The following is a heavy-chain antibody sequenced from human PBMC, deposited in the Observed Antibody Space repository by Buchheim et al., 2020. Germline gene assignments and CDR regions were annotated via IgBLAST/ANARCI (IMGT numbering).Heavy chain of an antibody. CDR2: INPSGGIR. V-gene: IGHV1-46*03. CDR1: GYIFTSYY. D-gene: IGHD1-7*01. J-gene: IGHJ5*02. Sequence: QVQLVQSGAEVKKPGASVKVSCKASGYIFTSYYILWVRQAPGQGLEWMGIINPSGGIRTYAQKFQGRVTMTRDTSTSTVYMELSSLRSEDTAVYYCARVNREYSNNWYFWPWGQGTL. CDR3: ARVNREYSNNWYFWP.